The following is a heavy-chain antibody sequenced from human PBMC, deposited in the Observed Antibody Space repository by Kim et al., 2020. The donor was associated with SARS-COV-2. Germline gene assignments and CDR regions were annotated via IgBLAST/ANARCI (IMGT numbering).Heavy chain of an antibody. J-gene: IGHJ4*02. D-gene: IGHD3-16*01. Sequence: GGSLRLSCAASGFTFSTYNLHWVRQAPGKGLEWVAVIFYDGKTRYYGDSVNGRFTVSRDNSKNTLFLQMNSLSAEDTAVYYCAREGVAVNMITSFFDFWGQGPLVTVSS. CDR1: GFTFSTYN. CDR3: AREGVAVNMITSFFDF. CDR2: IFYDGKTR. V-gene: IGHV3-33*01.